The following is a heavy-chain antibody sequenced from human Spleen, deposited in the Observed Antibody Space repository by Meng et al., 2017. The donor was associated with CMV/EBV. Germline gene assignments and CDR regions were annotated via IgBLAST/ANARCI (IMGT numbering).Heavy chain of an antibody. CDR2: ISGSGPTT. CDR3: AKDQGPSITGTRQPFDI. CDR1: GFTLDDYG. Sequence: GESLKISCATSGFTLDDYGMSWVRQAPGKGLEWVLAISGSGPTTYYADSVKGRFTSSRDSSKNTLFLQMNSLRADDTAVYYCAKDQGPSITGTRQPFDIWGQGTMVTVSS. D-gene: IGHD1-7*01. V-gene: IGHV3-23*01. J-gene: IGHJ3*02.